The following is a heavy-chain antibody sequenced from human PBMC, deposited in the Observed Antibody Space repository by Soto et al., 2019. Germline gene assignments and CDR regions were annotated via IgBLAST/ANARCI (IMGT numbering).Heavy chain of an antibody. D-gene: IGHD2-15*01. Sequence: GGSLRLSCAVSGFTVSNSFMTWVRQAPGKGLEWVSFIYSGGSSYYSDSVKGRFTISRDNSKNTLYLQMYSLRVEDTAVYYCARDGWDEHDSGGLYHWGQGTLVTVSS. V-gene: IGHV3-53*01. CDR3: ARDGWDEHDSGGLYH. CDR1: GFTVSNSF. CDR2: IYSGGSS. J-gene: IGHJ4*02.